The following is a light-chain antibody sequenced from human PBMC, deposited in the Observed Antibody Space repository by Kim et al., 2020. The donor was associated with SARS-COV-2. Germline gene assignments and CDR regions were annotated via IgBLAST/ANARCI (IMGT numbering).Light chain of an antibody. CDR3: NSRDSSGNHYV. CDR1: SLRSYY. Sequence: ALGQTLRITCQGDSLRSYYASWYQQKPGQAPVLVIYGKNNRPSGIPDRFSGSSSGNTASLTITGAQAEDEADYYCNSRDSSGNHYVFGTGTKVTVL. V-gene: IGLV3-19*01. CDR2: GKN. J-gene: IGLJ1*01.